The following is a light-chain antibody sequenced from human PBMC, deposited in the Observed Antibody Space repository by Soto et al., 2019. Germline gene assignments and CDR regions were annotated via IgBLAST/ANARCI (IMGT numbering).Light chain of an antibody. Sequence: QSVLTQPPSASGTPGQTITISCSGSTSNIGTNTVDWFQHLPGSAPKLLIYTNDQRPSGVPDRFSGSRSGTSASLAISGLQSEDEADYYCATWDDSVFVFGTGTKSPS. J-gene: IGLJ1*01. CDR1: TSNIGTNT. V-gene: IGLV1-44*01. CDR2: TND. CDR3: ATWDDSVFV.